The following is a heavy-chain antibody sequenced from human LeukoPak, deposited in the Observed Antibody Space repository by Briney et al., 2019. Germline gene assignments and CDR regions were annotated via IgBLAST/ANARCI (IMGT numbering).Heavy chain of an antibody. Sequence: SLRLSCAASGFTFRGYAMHWVRQAPGKGLEWVSDISSDGTNQHYADSVKGRFTISRDNPQNTLFLQMNSLRVEDMGVYYCARDKSSYSSSWHRFFDYWGQGTLVTVSA. CDR1: GFTFRGYA. D-gene: IGHD6-13*01. CDR3: ARDKSSYSSSWHRFFDY. J-gene: IGHJ4*02. V-gene: IGHV3-30*04. CDR2: ISSDGTNQ.